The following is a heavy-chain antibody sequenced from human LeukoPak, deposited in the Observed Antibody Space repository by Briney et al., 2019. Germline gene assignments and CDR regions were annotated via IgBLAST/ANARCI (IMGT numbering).Heavy chain of an antibody. J-gene: IGHJ3*02. CDR2: IRYDGSNK. CDR3: ANLNLIVGAFGACDI. Sequence: PGGCLRLSCAASGFTFSSYGMHWVRQAPGKGLEWVAFIRYDGSNKHYADSVKGRFTNSRDNSKNTLYLQMNNRIAEDAAEYYCANLNLIVGAFGACDIWGQGTMVTVSS. CDR1: GFTFSSYG. D-gene: IGHD1-26*01. V-gene: IGHV3-30*02.